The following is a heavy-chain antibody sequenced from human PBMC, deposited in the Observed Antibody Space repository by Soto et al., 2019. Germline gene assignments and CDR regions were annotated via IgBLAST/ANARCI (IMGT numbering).Heavy chain of an antibody. CDR1: GYIFTAYS. Sequence: ASVKVSCKASGYIFTAYSMHWVRQAPGQGLEWMGVVNPSGGSTNYAQKFQGRVTMTRDTSTSTVYMDLSSLTSEDTAVYYCAREESCSDGICYSEYFQRWG. CDR2: VNPSGGST. D-gene: IGHD2-15*01. J-gene: IGHJ1*01. V-gene: IGHV1-46*01. CDR3: AREESCSDGICYSEYFQR.